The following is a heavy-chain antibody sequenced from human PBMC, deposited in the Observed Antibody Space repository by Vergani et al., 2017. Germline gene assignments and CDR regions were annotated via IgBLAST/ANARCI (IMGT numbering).Heavy chain of an antibody. D-gene: IGHD5-18*01. Sequence: EVQLVESGGGLVKPGGSLRLSCAASGFTFSSYSMNWVRQAPGKGLEWVANIKQDGSGKYYVDSVKGRFTISRDNAKNSLYLQMNSLRAEDTAVYYCAREESGYSYGLYYYYGMDVWGQGTTVAVSS. V-gene: IGHV3-7*03. CDR1: GFTFSSYS. J-gene: IGHJ6*02. CDR2: IKQDGSGK. CDR3: AREESGYSYGLYYYYGMDV.